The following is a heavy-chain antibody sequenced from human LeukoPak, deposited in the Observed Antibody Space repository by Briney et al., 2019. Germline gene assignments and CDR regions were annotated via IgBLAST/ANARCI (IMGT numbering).Heavy chain of an antibody. CDR3: AGTYYYDSSGYWLVFDI. V-gene: IGHV1-2*02. CDR1: GYTLTGYY. CDR2: INPNSGGT. Sequence: ASVKVSCKASGYTLTGYYMHWVRQAPGQGLEWMGWINPNSGGTNYAQKFQGRVTMTRDTSISTAYMELSRLRSDDTAVYYCAGTYYYDSSGYWLVFDIWGQGTMVTVSS. D-gene: IGHD3-22*01. J-gene: IGHJ3*02.